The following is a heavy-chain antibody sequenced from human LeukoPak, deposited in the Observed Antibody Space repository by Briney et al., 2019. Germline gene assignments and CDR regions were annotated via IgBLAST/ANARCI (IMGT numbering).Heavy chain of an antibody. D-gene: IGHD6-19*01. CDR1: GGTVSSYA. V-gene: IGHV1-69*13. CDR3: ASSSYSSGWYLFDY. CDR2: IIPIFGTA. Sequence: GASVKVSCKASGGTVSSYAISWVRQAPGQGLEWMGGIIPIFGTANYAQKFQGRVTITADESTSTAYMELSSLRSEDTAVYYCASSSYSSGWYLFDYWGQGTLVTVSS. J-gene: IGHJ4*02.